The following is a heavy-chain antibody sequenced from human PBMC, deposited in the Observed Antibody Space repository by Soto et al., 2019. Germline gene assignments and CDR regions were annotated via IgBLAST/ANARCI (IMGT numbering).Heavy chain of an antibody. D-gene: IGHD2-21*02. V-gene: IGHV1-18*01. Sequence: ASVKVSYRASGYTFTSYGTSCERQAPGQGLEWMGWISAYNGNTNYAQKLQGRVTMTTDTSTSTAYMELRSLRSDDTAVYYCAREERIGLVTAIPNPLDYWGQGTLVTVSS. CDR3: AREERIGLVTAIPNPLDY. J-gene: IGHJ4*02. CDR1: GYTFTSYG. CDR2: ISAYNGNT.